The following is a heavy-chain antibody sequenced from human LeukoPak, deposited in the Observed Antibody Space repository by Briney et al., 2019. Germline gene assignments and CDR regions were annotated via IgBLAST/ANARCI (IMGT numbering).Heavy chain of an antibody. CDR2: ISSSGTYK. CDR3: ARDRGYSHGYAYYFEY. V-gene: IGHV3-21*01. D-gene: IGHD5-18*01. CDR1: GFTFSSYS. Sequence: GGSLRLPCAVSGFTFSSYSMSWVRQAPGKGLEWVSSISSSGTYKYYADSVKGRFTVSRDNAKNSLYLQMNSLRAEATAVYFCARDRGYSHGYAYYFEYWGQGTLVTVSS. J-gene: IGHJ4*02.